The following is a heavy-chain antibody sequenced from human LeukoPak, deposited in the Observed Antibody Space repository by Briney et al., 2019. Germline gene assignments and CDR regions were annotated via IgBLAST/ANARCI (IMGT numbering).Heavy chain of an antibody. V-gene: IGHV3-15*01. CDR1: GFTFISAW. Sequence: GGSLRLFCTASGSSGFTFISAWMSWVRQAPGKGLEWVGRIKSKTDGGTTDYAAPVKGRFTISRDDSKTTVFLQMNSLKTEDTAVYYCTTVQDYGEAGDWGQGTLVTVSS. CDR2: IKSKTDGGTT. D-gene: IGHD4-17*01. J-gene: IGHJ4*02. CDR3: TTVQDYGEAGD.